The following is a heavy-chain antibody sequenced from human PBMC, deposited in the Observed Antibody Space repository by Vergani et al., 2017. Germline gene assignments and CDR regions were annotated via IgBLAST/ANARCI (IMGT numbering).Heavy chain of an antibody. Sequence: EVQLVQSGAEVKKPGESLKISCKGSGYSFTSYWIGWVRQMPGKGLEWMGIIYPGDSDTRYSRSFQGQVTISADKSISTAYLQWSSLKASDTAMYYCARVTSLRFFYYYYMDVWGKGTTVTVSS. CDR2: IYPGDSDT. D-gene: IGHD3-3*01. V-gene: IGHV5-51*01. CDR3: ARVTSLRFFYYYYMDV. J-gene: IGHJ6*03. CDR1: GYSFTSYW.